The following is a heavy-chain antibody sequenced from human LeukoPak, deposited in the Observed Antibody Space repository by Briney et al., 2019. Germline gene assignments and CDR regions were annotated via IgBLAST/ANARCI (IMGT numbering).Heavy chain of an antibody. CDR2: INPSGGST. Sequence: ASVKVSCKASGYTFTSYYMHWVRQAPGQGLEWMGIINPSGGSTSYAQKFQGRVTMTRDTSTSTVYMELSSLRSEDTAVYYCARRFGERLYSNNDAFDSWGQGTLVTVSS. J-gene: IGHJ4*02. CDR3: ARRFGERLYSNNDAFDS. V-gene: IGHV1-46*01. CDR1: GYTFTSYY. D-gene: IGHD4-11*01.